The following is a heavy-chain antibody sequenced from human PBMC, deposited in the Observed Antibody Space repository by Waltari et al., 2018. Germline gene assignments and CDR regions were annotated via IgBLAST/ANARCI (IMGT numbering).Heavy chain of an antibody. CDR2: IYYRGST. Sequence: QLQLQESGPGLVKPSETLSLTCTVSGGSISSSSYYWGWIRQPPGKGLEWIGSIYYRGSTYYNPSLKSRVTISVDTSKNQFSLKLSSVTAADTAVYYCASPKNPLFDYWGQGTLVTVSS. CDR3: ASPKNPLFDY. V-gene: IGHV4-39*01. J-gene: IGHJ4*02. CDR1: GGSISSSSYY.